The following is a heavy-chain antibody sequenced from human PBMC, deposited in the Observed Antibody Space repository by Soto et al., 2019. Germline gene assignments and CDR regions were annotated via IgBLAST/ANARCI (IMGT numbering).Heavy chain of an antibody. V-gene: IGHV1-69*13. Sequence: AASVKVSCKASGGTFSSYAISWVRQAPGQGLEWMGGIIPIFGTANYAQKFQGRVTITADESTSTAYMELGSLRSEDTAVYYCASFPSQSWSYDFDDWGQGTLVTVSS. CDR3: ASFPSQSWSYDFDD. D-gene: IGHD6-13*01. CDR1: GGTFSSYA. J-gene: IGHJ4*02. CDR2: IIPIFGTA.